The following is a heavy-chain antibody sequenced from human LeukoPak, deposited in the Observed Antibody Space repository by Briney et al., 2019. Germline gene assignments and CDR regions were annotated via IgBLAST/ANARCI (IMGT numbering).Heavy chain of an antibody. CDR1: GFTVSSYG. J-gene: IGHJ4*02. D-gene: IGHD3-3*01. Sequence: GGSLRLSCAASGFTVSSYGMHWVRQAPGQGLEWMGIINPSGGSTSYAQKFQGRVTMTRDTSTSTVYMELSSLRSEDTAVYYCARTSGYYDYFDYWGQGTLVTVSS. CDR2: INPSGGST. V-gene: IGHV1-46*01. CDR3: ARTSGYYDYFDY.